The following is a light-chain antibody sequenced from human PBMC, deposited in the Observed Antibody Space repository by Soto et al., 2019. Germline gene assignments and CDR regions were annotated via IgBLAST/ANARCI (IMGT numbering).Light chain of an antibody. V-gene: IGKV1-13*02. J-gene: IGKJ4*01. Sequence: EDRVTITCRARQGIGSALAWYQQAPGKPPKLLIFDASTLENGVPSRFSGGGSGTDFTLTISSLQPEDFATYYCLLFNTYPQAFGGGTKVEIK. CDR1: QGIGSA. CDR2: DAS. CDR3: LLFNTYPQA.